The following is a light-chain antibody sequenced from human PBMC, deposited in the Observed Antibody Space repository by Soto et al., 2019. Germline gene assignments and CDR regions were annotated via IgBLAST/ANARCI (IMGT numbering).Light chain of an antibody. CDR3: QQYNNRWT. J-gene: IGKJ1*01. V-gene: IGKV3-15*01. CDR1: QSVGTT. Sequence: EIVMTQSPATLSVSPGERVTLSCRASQSVGTTLAWYQQKPGQAPRLLIYGASTRATGIPARFSGSGSGTEFTLTISSLQSEDFAVYYCQQYNNRWTFGQGTKVDIK. CDR2: GAS.